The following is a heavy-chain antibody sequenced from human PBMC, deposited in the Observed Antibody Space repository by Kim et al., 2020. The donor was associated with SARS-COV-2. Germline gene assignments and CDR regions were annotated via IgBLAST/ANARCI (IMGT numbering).Heavy chain of an antibody. CDR2: ISSSSSYI. CDR3: ARGAYCSGGSCFDRFSDC. Sequence: GGSLRLSCAASGFTFSSYSMNWVRQAPGKGLEWVSFISSSSSYIYYADSVKGRFTISRDNARNSLYLQMNSLKAEDSAVYYCARGAYCSGGSCFDRFSDCWGQGTLVTVSS. V-gene: IGHV3-21*01. J-gene: IGHJ4*02. CDR1: GFTFSSYS. D-gene: IGHD2-15*01.